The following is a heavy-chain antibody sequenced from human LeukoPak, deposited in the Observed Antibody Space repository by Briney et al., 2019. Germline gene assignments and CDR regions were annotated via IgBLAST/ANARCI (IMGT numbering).Heavy chain of an antibody. CDR3: ARFSPRAMGNYLDF. Sequence: SETLSLTCAVYGGSLSAYYWSWIRQPPGKGLEWIGEINHSGSTNYNPSLKSRVTISADTSKNQFSLKLNSVTAADTAVYYCARFSPRAMGNYLDFWGQGTLVTVSS. J-gene: IGHJ4*02. V-gene: IGHV4-34*01. D-gene: IGHD7-27*01. CDR2: INHSGST. CDR1: GGSLSAYY.